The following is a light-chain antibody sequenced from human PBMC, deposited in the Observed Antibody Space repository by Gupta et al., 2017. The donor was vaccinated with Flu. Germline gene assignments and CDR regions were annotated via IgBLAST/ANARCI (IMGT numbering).Light chain of an antibody. Sequence: HSPLSQPLTLSGSPGDPLTISCTATSSDVGSYNLVSWYQQHPGKAPKLMIYEGSKRPSGVSNRFSGSKSGNTASLTISGLQAEDEADYYCCSYAGSSTWVFGGGTKLTVL. CDR2: EGS. CDR1: SSDVGSYNL. CDR3: CSYAGSSTWV. J-gene: IGLJ3*02. V-gene: IGLV2-23*01.